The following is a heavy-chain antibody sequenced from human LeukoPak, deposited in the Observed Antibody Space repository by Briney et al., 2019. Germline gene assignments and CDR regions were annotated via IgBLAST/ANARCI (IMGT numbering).Heavy chain of an antibody. CDR3: VRYCSSTTCYTRAVDY. D-gene: IGHD2-2*02. CDR1: GYSITSGYN. CDR2: IYHSGSA. Sequence: SETLSLTCTVSGYSITSGYNWAWIRPPPGKVLEWIGSIYHSGSAYYNPSLKSRVTISVDTSKNQFSLKLSSVTAADTAVYYCVRYCSSTTCYTRAVDYWGQGTLVTVSS. J-gene: IGHJ4*02. V-gene: IGHV4-38-2*02.